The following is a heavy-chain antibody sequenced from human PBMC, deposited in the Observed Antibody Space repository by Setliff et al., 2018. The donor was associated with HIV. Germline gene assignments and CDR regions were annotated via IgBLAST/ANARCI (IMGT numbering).Heavy chain of an antibody. D-gene: IGHD5-18*01. CDR1: GDSISSYY. Sequence: SETLSLTCTVSGDSISSYYWNWIRQPPGKALERIGYIYYGSTHYNPSLKSRFTISVDTSKNQFSLKLSSVTAADTAVYYCARHNTGYSYGYDYYYYNMDVWGKGTTVTVSS. V-gene: IGHV4-59*08. CDR3: ARHNTGYSYGYDYYYYNMDV. CDR2: IYYGST. J-gene: IGHJ6*03.